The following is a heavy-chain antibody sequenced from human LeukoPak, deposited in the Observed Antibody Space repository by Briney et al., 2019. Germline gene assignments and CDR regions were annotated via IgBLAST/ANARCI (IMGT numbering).Heavy chain of an antibody. V-gene: IGHV1-18*01. CDR1: PDTFTRYG. CDR3: ATTTATSGSSLY. CDR2: IRAYNGDT. Sequence: ASVKVSCKPSPDTFTRYGITWVRQAPGPGLEWMGWIRAYNGDTNYAQKFQGRVTMTAERSTNTAYMELRGLTFDDTAVFYCATTTATSGSSLYWGPGTLVKVAS. D-gene: IGHD6-19*01. J-gene: IGHJ4*02.